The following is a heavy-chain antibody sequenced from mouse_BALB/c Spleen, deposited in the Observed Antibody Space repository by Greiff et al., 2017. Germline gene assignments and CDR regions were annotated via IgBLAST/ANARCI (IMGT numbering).Heavy chain of an antibody. CDR3: ARDDYDDTMDY. J-gene: IGHJ4*01. Sequence: EVQLQQSGPELVKPGASVKISCKASGYTFTDYNMHWVKQSHGKSLEWIGYIYPYNGGTGYNQKFKSKATLTVDNSSSTAYMELRSLTSEDSAVYYCARDDYDDTMDYGGQGTSVTVSS. V-gene: IGHV1S29*02. D-gene: IGHD2-4*01. CDR2: IYPYNGGT. CDR1: GYTFTDYN.